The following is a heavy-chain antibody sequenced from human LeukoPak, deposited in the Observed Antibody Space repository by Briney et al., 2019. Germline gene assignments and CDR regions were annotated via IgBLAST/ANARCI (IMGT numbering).Heavy chain of an antibody. CDR1: GFTFSNYG. J-gene: IGHJ4*02. V-gene: IGHV3-30*02. CDR2: IPYDGSNK. D-gene: IGHD2-21*01. Sequence: PGGPLRLSCAASGFTFSNYGMHWVRQAPGKGLEWVAFIPYDGSNKYYADSLQGRLTISRDNSMNTLYLQMSSLRAEDTARYYCAKDICGGNCYPHGGYWGQGTLVTVSS. CDR3: AKDICGGNCYPHGGY.